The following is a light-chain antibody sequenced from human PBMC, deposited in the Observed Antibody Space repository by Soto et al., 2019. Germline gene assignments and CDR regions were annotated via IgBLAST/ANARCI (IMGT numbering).Light chain of an antibody. CDR3: AAWDDSFWV. CDR1: SSNIGTNT. V-gene: IGLV1-44*01. J-gene: IGLJ3*02. CDR2: NDH. Sequence: QSVLTQPPSASGTPGQGVTISCSGSSSNIGTNTVRWYRQLPGTAPKVLIYNDHERPSGVPDRFSGSKSGTSASLAISGLQSEDEADYYCAAWDDSFWVFGGGPKVTVL.